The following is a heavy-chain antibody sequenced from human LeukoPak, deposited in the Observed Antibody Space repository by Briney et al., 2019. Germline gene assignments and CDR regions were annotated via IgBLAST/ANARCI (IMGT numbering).Heavy chain of an antibody. J-gene: IGHJ4*02. CDR1: GFTFNSYA. CDR2: IFGSGGSA. V-gene: IGHV3-23*01. Sequence: GGSLSLSCAASGFTFNSYAMYWVRQAPGKGLEWISGIFGSGGSAHYADSVKGRFTISRDNSKNTLYLQMNSLRAEDTAVYYCGKTTAGYSSGRFPGWPVDYWGQGTLVTVSS. CDR3: GKTTAGYSSGRFPGWPVDY. D-gene: IGHD6-19*01.